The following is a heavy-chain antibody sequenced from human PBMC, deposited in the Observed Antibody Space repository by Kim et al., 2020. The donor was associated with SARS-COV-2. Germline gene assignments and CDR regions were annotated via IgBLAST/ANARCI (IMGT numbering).Heavy chain of an antibody. V-gene: IGHV3-33*01. D-gene: IGHD3-9*01. J-gene: IGHJ4*02. CDR2: SKK. CDR3: ARAFEFFFDY. Sequence: SKKYSADSVKGRFTIYRDNSKNTLYLKMNSLRAEDTAVYYCARAFEFFFDYWGQGTLVTVSS.